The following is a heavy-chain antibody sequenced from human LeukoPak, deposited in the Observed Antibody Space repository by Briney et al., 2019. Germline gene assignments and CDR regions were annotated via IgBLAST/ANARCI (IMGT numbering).Heavy chain of an antibody. CDR2: INPNSGGT. V-gene: IGHV1-2*02. CDR1: GYTFTGYC. J-gene: IGHJ3*02. Sequence: GASVKVSCKAAGYTFTGYCMHWVRQAPGQGLELMGWINPNSGGTNYAQKFQGRVTMTRDTSISTAYMELSRLRSDDTAVYYCARPEATVAGYDAFDIWGQGTMVTVSS. CDR3: ARPEATVAGYDAFDI. D-gene: IGHD6-19*01.